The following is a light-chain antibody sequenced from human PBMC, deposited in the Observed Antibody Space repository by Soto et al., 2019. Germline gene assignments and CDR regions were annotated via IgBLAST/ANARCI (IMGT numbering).Light chain of an antibody. CDR1: DIGSKS. CDR2: YDS. J-gene: IGLJ2*01. V-gene: IGLV3-21*04. CDR3: PVWDSSSDHVV. Sequence: SYELTQPPSVSVAPGKTATITCGGNDIGSKSVHWYQQKPGQAPVLVIYYDSDRPSGIPERFSGSNSGNTATLTISRVEAGDEDDYYCPVWDSSSDHVVFGGGTKLTVL.